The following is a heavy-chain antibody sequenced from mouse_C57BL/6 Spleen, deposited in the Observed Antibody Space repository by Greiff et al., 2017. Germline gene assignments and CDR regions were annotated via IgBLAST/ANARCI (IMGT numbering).Heavy chain of an antibody. CDR2: ISYDGSN. Sequence: EVQLQESGPGLVKPSQSLSLTCSVTGYSITSGYYWNWIRQFPGNKLEWMGYISYDGSNNYTPSLKNQISITRDTSTNQFFLKLNSVTTEDTATYDCASAGSSYYDMDYWGQGTSVTVAS. J-gene: IGHJ4*01. CDR3: ASAGSSYYDMDY. CDR1: GYSITSGYY. V-gene: IGHV3-6*01.